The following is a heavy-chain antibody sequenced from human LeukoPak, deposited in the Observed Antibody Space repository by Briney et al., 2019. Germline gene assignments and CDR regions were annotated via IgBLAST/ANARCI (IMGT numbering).Heavy chain of an antibody. CDR1: GFTFSSYG. J-gene: IGHJ4*02. CDR2: ISGSGTGT. V-gene: IGHV3-23*01. D-gene: IGHD3-10*01. CDR3: AKDRPASHGSGSFGDC. Sequence: PGGSLRLSCAASGFTFSSYGMSWVRQAPGKGLEWVSAISGSGTGTYYADSVKGRFTISRDNSKSTIYLQMNSLRAEDTAVYYCAKDRPASHGSGSFGDCWGQGTLVTVST.